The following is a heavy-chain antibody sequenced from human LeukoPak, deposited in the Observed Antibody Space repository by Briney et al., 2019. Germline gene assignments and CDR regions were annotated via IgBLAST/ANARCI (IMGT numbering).Heavy chain of an antibody. Sequence: ASVTVSCTASGYTFTSYDINWVRQATGQGLEWMGWMNPNSGNTGYAQNFQGRVTMTRDTSITTAYMELSSLRSDDTAVYYCARHDYGDKASFDYWGQGTLVTVSS. CDR3: ARHDYGDKASFDY. CDR1: GYTFTSYD. CDR2: MNPNSGNT. J-gene: IGHJ4*02. D-gene: IGHD4-17*01. V-gene: IGHV1-8*01.